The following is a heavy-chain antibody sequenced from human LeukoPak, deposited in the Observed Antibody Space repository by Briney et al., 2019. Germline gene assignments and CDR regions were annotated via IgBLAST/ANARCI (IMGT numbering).Heavy chain of an antibody. Sequence: GASVKVSCKASGYTFTGYYMHWVRQAPGQGLEWMGWINPNSGGTNYAQKFQGRVTMTRDASISTAYMELSRLRSDDTAVYYCARVAYYYDSSPFDYWGQGTLVTVSS. CDR2: INPNSGGT. CDR3: ARVAYYYDSSPFDY. D-gene: IGHD3-22*01. J-gene: IGHJ4*02. V-gene: IGHV1-2*02. CDR1: GYTFTGYY.